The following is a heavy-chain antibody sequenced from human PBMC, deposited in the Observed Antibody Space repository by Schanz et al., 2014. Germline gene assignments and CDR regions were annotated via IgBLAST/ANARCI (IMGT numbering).Heavy chain of an antibody. V-gene: IGHV3-74*01. Sequence: VQLVESGGGVVQPGRSLRLSCAASGFTFSDSWMHWVRQAPGKGLVWVSRTSHDGSFTTFADSVKGRFTVSRDNAKNALYLQINSLRAEDTAVYYCVRDTDYHFDYWGQGTLVTVSS. J-gene: IGHJ4*02. CDR2: TSHDGSFT. CDR1: GFTFSDSW. CDR3: VRDTDYHFDY. D-gene: IGHD4-17*01.